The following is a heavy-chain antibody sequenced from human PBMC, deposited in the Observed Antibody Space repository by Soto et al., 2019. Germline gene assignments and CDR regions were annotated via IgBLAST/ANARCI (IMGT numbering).Heavy chain of an antibody. D-gene: IGHD4-17*01. J-gene: IGHJ1*01. CDR2: TRNKANSYTT. CDR3: ARGPIPYYGVRYNAEYFQH. CDR1: GFTFSDHY. V-gene: IGHV3-72*01. Sequence: GGSLRLSCAASGFTFSDHYMDWVRQAPGKGLEWVGRTRNKANSYTTEYAASVKGRFTISRDDSKNSLYLQMNSLKTEDTAVYYCARGPIPYYGVRYNAEYFQHWGQGTLVTVSS.